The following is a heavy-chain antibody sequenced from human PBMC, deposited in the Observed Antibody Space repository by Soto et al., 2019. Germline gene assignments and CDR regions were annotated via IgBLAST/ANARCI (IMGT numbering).Heavy chain of an antibody. CDR3: ARLTKTGTSLSAFDI. CDR1: GYSFTSYW. D-gene: IGHD1-7*01. Sequence: PGESLKISCKGSGYSFTSYWIGWVRQMPGKGLEWMGIIYPGDSDTRYSPSFQGQVTISADKSISTAYLQWGSLKASDTAMYYCARLTKTGTSLSAFDIWGQGTMVTVSS. J-gene: IGHJ3*02. V-gene: IGHV5-51*01. CDR2: IYPGDSDT.